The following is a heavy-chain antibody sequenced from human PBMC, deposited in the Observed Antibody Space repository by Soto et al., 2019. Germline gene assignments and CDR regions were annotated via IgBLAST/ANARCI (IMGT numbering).Heavy chain of an antibody. CDR3: ARGERKVNWRPYVDP. J-gene: IGHJ5*02. CDR2: IYSTGSS. D-gene: IGHD1-26*01. V-gene: IGHV4-59*01. CDR1: GDSLSLYY. Sequence: SETLSLTCTVSGDSLSLYYWSWIRLSPGKGLEWIGYIYSTGSSNQNPSLRDRVAVSADASKNQFYLTLTSMTAADTAVYYCARGERKVNWRPYVDPWGQGIQDTVSS.